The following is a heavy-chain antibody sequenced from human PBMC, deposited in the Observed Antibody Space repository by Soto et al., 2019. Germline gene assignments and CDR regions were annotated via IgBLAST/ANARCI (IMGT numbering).Heavy chain of an antibody. CDR2: IKSKSSGGTT. V-gene: IGHV3-15*01. Sequence: QLVESGGGLVKPGGSVRLSCAASGFIFRNAWMSWVRQAPGKGLEWVGRIKSKSSGGTTDYAAPVEGRATISRDDSKNTLFLQVTSLTIEDTAVYFCTSEKGWRQSPFDSWGQGALVNVAS. CDR1: GFIFRNAW. D-gene: IGHD4-4*01. CDR3: TSEKGWRQSPFDS. J-gene: IGHJ5*01.